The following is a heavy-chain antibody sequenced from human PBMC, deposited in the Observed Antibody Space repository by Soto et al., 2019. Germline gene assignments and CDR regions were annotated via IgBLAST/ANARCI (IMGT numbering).Heavy chain of an antibody. J-gene: IGHJ6*03. D-gene: IGHD1-1*01. CDR1: GGSISSGGYY. CDR3: ARLDNYYYYMDV. V-gene: IGHV4-31*03. Sequence: SETLSLTCTVSGGSISSGGYYWSWIRQHPGKGLEWIGYIYYSGSTYYNPSLKSRVTISVDTSKNQFSLKLSSVTAADTAVYYCARLDNYYYYMDVWGKGTTVTVSS. CDR2: IYYSGST.